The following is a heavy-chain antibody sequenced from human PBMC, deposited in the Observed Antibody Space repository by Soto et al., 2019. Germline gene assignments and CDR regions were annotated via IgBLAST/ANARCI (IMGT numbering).Heavy chain of an antibody. V-gene: IGHV3-23*01. CDR2: ISGSGGST. Sequence: PGGSLRLSCAASGFTFSSYAMSWVRQAPGKGLEWVSAISGSGGSTYYADSVKGRFTISRDNSKNTLYLQMNSLRAEDTAVYYCAKVRDPVYYDILTGYYLFDYWGQGTLVTVSS. D-gene: IGHD3-9*01. J-gene: IGHJ4*02. CDR3: AKVRDPVYYDILTGYYLFDY. CDR1: GFTFSSYA.